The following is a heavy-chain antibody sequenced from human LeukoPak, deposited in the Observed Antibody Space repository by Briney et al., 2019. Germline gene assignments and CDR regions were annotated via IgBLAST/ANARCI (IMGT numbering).Heavy chain of an antibody. Sequence: TTGGSLRLSCAASGFTFNTYTMNWIRQAPGKGLEWVSSISSGSGYIYYADSVKGRLTISRDNSKNTLYLQMNSLRTEDTAVYYCARGAHKRDDYGGFFDYWGQGTLVTVSS. V-gene: IGHV3-21*01. CDR3: ARGAHKRDDYGGFFDY. D-gene: IGHD4-23*01. CDR2: ISSGSGYI. J-gene: IGHJ4*02. CDR1: GFTFNTYT.